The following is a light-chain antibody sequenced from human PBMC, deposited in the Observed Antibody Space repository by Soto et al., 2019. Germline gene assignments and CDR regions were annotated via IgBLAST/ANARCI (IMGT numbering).Light chain of an antibody. J-gene: IGLJ7*01. CDR1: SSDVGGYNY. CDR2: DVS. Sequence: QSVLTQPRSVSGSPGQSVTISCTGTSSDVGGYNYVSWYQQHPGKAPKLMIYDVSKRPSGVPDRFSGSKSGNTASLTISGLQAEDEADYYCAAWDDSLKEPVFGGGTQLTVL. V-gene: IGLV2-11*01. CDR3: AAWDDSLKEPV.